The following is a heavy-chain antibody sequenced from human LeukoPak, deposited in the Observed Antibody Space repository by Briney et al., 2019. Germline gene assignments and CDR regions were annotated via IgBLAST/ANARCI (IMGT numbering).Heavy chain of an antibody. V-gene: IGHV3-33*01. CDR1: GFTFSSYG. CDR3: AREVCIGGSCSVFDY. D-gene: IGHD2-15*01. Sequence: GGSLRLSCAASGFTFSSYGMHWVRQAPGKGLEWVAVIWYDGSNKYYADSVKGRFTISRDNSKNTLYLQMNSLRTEDTAVYYCAREVCIGGSCSVFDYWGQGTLVTVSS. CDR2: IWYDGSNK. J-gene: IGHJ4*02.